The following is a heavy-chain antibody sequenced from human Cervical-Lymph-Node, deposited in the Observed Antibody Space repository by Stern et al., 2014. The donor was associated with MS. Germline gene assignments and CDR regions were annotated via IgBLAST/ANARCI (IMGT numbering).Heavy chain of an antibody. CDR3: ARATSDYIWGSYRYLDY. D-gene: IGHD3-16*02. J-gene: IGHJ4*02. V-gene: IGHV1-69*01. Sequence: QMQLVQSGAEVKKPGSSVKVSCKASGGTFSSYTIGWVRQAPGQGLEWMGGIIPMLGIANYAEKFQGRVTITADESTSTAYMDLSTLRSEDTAVYYCARATSDYIWGSYRYLDYWGQGTQVTVSS. CDR2: IIPMLGIA. CDR1: GGTFSSYT.